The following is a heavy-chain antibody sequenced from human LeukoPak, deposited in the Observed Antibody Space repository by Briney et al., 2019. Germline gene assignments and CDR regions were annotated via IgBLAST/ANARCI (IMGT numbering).Heavy chain of an antibody. V-gene: IGHV3-23*01. CDR2: ISRSGGRT. Sequence: GGSLRLSCAASGFTFSSYAMSWVRQTPGKGLEWLSPISRSGGRTYYPGSVKGRFTISRNNSNTTMYHQINSLRAEDTAVYYCEKNPSSTWYAAHFDYWGQGSLVSVSS. J-gene: IGHJ4*02. CDR3: EKNPSSTWYAAHFDY. CDR1: GFTFSSYA. D-gene: IGHD6-13*01.